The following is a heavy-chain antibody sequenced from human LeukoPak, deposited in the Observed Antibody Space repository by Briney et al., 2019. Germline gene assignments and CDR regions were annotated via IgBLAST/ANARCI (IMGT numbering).Heavy chain of an antibody. J-gene: IGHJ4*02. CDR2: ISPSSGGT. D-gene: IGHD2-21*02. CDR1: GYTFSGYY. CDR3: ASPKYGDFYFDY. Sequence: ASVKVSFKASGYTFSGYYIHWVRQAPGQGLEWMGWISPSSGGTNYAQKFQGWVIMTRDTSIGTAYMELRRLRSDDTAVYYCASPKYGDFYFDYWGQGTLVTVAS. V-gene: IGHV1-2*04.